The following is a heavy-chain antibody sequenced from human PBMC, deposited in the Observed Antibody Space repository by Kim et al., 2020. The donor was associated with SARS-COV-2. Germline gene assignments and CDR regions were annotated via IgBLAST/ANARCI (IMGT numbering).Heavy chain of an antibody. V-gene: IGHV3-30-3*01. CDR1: GFTFSSYA. J-gene: IGHJ4*02. D-gene: IGHD6-6*01. Sequence: GGSLRLSCAASGFTFSSYAMHWVRQAPGKGLEWVAVISYDGSNKYYADSVKGRFTISRDNSKNTLYLQMNSLRAEDTAVYYCARRGAARRPLGLGDYWGQGTLVTVSS. CDR3: ARRGAARRPLGLGDY. CDR2: ISYDGSNK.